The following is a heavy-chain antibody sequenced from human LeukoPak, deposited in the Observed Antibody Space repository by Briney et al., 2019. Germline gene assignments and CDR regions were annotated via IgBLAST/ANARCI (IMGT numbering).Heavy chain of an antibody. J-gene: IGHJ5*02. D-gene: IGHD3-3*01. Sequence: SETLSLTCTVSGGSISSYYWSWIRQPPGKGLEWIGYIYYSGSTNYNPSLKSRVTISVDTSKNQFSLKLSSVTAADTAVYYCARTYYDFWSGYYGGLPRWFDPWGQGTLVTVSS. V-gene: IGHV4-59*01. CDR1: GGSISSYY. CDR3: ARTYYDFWSGYYGGLPRWFDP. CDR2: IYYSGST.